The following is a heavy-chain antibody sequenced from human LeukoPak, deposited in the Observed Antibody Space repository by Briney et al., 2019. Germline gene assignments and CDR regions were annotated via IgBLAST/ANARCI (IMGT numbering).Heavy chain of an antibody. CDR1: GGSIRNNY. CDR3: ARDYRWQFDL. Sequence: SETLSLTCTGSGGSIRNNYWSWIRQPAGKGLEWIGRILPTGETYYNSSLMSRVSLSLDTSNNQFSLNLHSVTAADTAVYYCARDYRWQFDLLGQGALVTVSS. CDR2: ILPTGET. J-gene: IGHJ4*02. D-gene: IGHD5-24*01. V-gene: IGHV4-4*07.